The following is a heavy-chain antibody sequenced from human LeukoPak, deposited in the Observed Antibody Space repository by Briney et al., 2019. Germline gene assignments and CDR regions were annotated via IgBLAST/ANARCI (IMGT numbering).Heavy chain of an antibody. CDR2: ISYRERS. J-gene: IGHJ3*01. CDR1: GGSIHIDTYY. Sequence: SETLSLTCTVSGGSIHIDTYYWGWIRQPPGKGLEWIGFISYRERSYYNPSLNSRVTISVDTSKNHFSLKLSSVTAADTALYYCARRSDLLPYVFDVWGQGTMVAVSS. V-gene: IGHV4-39*02. D-gene: IGHD3-9*01. CDR3: ARRSDLLPYVFDV.